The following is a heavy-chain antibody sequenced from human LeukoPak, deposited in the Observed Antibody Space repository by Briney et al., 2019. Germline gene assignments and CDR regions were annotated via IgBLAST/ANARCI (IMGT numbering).Heavy chain of an antibody. J-gene: IGHJ4*02. CDR2: INHSGST. CDR3: ARARYGSGSLDS. V-gene: IGHV4-34*01. Sequence: PSETLSLTCAVYGGSFSGHYWTWIRQPPGKGLEWIGEINHSGSTTYNPSLNSRVTISVDTSKNQFSLRLSSETAADTAVYYCARARYGSGSLDSWGQGTLVTVSS. CDR1: GGSFSGHY. D-gene: IGHD3-10*01.